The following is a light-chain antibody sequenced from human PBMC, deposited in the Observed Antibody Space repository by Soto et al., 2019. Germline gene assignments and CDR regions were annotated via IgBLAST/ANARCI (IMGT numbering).Light chain of an antibody. CDR1: QSVSSN. V-gene: IGKV3-15*01. CDR2: GAS. CDR3: QQRSSWPLT. Sequence: EIVMTQSPATLSVSPGERATLSCRASQSVSSNLAWYQQKPGQAPRLLIYGASTRATGIPARFSGSGSGTDFTLTISSLEPEDFAVYYCQQRSSWPLTLGGETKVDIK. J-gene: IGKJ4*01.